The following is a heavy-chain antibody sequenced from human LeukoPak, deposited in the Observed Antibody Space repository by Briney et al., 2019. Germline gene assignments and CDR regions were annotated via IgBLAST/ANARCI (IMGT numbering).Heavy chain of an antibody. CDR3: ARLRLEKTWLSYWYFDL. Sequence: SETLSLTCTVSGGSISSYYWSWTRQPPGKGLEWIGYIYYSGSTNYNPSLKSRVTISVDTSKNQFSLKLSSVTAADTAVYYCARLRLEKTWLSYWYFDLWGRGTLVTVSS. CDR2: IYYSGST. V-gene: IGHV4-59*01. CDR1: GGSISSYY. D-gene: IGHD3-22*01. J-gene: IGHJ2*01.